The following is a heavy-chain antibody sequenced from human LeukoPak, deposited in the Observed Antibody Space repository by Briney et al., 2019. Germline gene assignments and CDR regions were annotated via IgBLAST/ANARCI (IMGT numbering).Heavy chain of an antibody. Sequence: PSETLSLTCTVSGGSISSYYWSWIRQPPGKGLEWIGYIYYTGSTNYNPSLKSRVTISVDTSKNQFSLELTSVTAADTAVYYCARVGFGNTPHPIDYWGQGTLVTVSS. J-gene: IGHJ4*02. CDR1: GGSISSYY. V-gene: IGHV4-59*01. CDR2: IYYTGST. D-gene: IGHD4-23*01. CDR3: ARVGFGNTPHPIDY.